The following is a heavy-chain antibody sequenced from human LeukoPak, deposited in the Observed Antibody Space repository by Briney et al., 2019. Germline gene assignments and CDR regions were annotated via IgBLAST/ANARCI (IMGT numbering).Heavy chain of an antibody. CDR1: GFTFSSYA. CDR2: ISGSGGST. J-gene: IGHJ3*02. D-gene: IGHD3-22*01. V-gene: IGHV3-23*01. Sequence: GGSLRLSCAASGFTFSSYAMSWVRQAPGKGLEWVSAISGSGGSTYYADSVKGRFTISRDNSKNTLHLQMNSLRAEDTAVYYCAKGPYYYDSRSPAFDIWSQGTMVTVSS. CDR3: AKGPYYYDSRSPAFDI.